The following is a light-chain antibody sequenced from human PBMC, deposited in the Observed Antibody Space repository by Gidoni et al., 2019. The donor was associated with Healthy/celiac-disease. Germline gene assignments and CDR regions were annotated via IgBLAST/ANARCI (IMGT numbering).Light chain of an antibody. V-gene: IGKV3-15*01. CDR2: GAS. CDR1: QSVSSN. Sequence: EIVLTQSPATLSVSPGERATLSCRASQSVSSNLAWYQQKPGQAPRLLIYGASTRATGIPARFSGSGSGKEFTLTISSLQSEDFAGYYCQQYNNWRTFGQGTKLEIK. J-gene: IGKJ2*01. CDR3: QQYNNWRT.